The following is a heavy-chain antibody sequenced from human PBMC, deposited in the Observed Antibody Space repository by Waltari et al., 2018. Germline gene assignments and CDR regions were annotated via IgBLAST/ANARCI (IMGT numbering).Heavy chain of an antibody. V-gene: IGHV1-18*01. D-gene: IGHD2-21*02. Sequence: QVQLVQSGAEVKKPGASVKVSCKASGYTFTSYGISWVRTAPGQGLEWMGWVSSYNGNTNYAQKFQGRVTMTTDTSTSTAYMDLRNLRSDDTAIYYCARDRRVVPTASYSDYWGQGTLVTVSS. CDR1: GYTFTSYG. CDR2: VSSYNGNT. CDR3: ARDRRVVPTASYSDY. J-gene: IGHJ4*02.